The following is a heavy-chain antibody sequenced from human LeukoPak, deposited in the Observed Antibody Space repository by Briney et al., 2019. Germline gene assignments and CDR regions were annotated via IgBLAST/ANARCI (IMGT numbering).Heavy chain of an antibody. V-gene: IGHV1-2*02. CDR1: GYTLTGYY. Sequence: ASVKVSCKASGYTLTGYYMHWVRQAPGQGLEWMGWINPNSGGTNYAQKFQGRVTMTRDTSISTAYMELSRLRSDDTAVYYCARELNGSGSYWGQGTLVTVSS. D-gene: IGHD3-10*01. CDR3: ARELNGSGSY. CDR2: INPNSGGT. J-gene: IGHJ4*02.